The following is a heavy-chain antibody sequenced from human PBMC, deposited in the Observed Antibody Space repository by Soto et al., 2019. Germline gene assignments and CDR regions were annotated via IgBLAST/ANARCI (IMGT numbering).Heavy chain of an antibody. J-gene: IGHJ6*02. CDR1: GFTFSSYG. CDR2: ISYDGSNK. CDR3: ATINNYYGMDV. V-gene: IGHV3-30*03. Sequence: QVQLVESGGGVVQPGRSLRLSCAASGFTFSSYGMHWVRQAPGKGLEWVAVISYDGSNKYYADSVKGRFTISRDNSKNTLYLQMNSLRAEDTAVYYCATINNYYGMDVWGQGTTVTVSS.